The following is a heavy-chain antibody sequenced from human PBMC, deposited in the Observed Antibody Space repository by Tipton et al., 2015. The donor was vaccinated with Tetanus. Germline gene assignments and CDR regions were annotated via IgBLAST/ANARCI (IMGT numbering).Heavy chain of an antibody. CDR1: GLTFSSYA. Sequence: GSLRLSCVASGLTFSSYAMNGVRQAPGKGLEWVSAISGSGGSTQYADSVKGRFTISRDNSKNTLYLQMNSLRAEDTAVYYCAKGADDFWSGYNYGMDVWGQGTTVTVSS. CDR3: AKGADDFWSGYNYGMDV. CDR2: ISGSGGST. J-gene: IGHJ6*02. D-gene: IGHD3-3*01. V-gene: IGHV3-23*01.